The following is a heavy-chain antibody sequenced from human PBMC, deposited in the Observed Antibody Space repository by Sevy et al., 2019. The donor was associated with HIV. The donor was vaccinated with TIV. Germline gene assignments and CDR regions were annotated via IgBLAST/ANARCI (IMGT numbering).Heavy chain of an antibody. CDR2: ISWNSGSI. V-gene: IGHV3-9*01. J-gene: IGHJ3*02. CDR3: AKGWEYDSSGLHAFDI. Sequence: GGSLRLSCAASGFTFDDYAMHWVRQAPGKGLEWVSGISWNSGSIGYADSVKGRFTISRDNAKNSLYLQMNSLRAEDTALYYCAKGWEYDSSGLHAFDIWGQGTMVTVSS. CDR1: GFTFDDYA. D-gene: IGHD3-22*01.